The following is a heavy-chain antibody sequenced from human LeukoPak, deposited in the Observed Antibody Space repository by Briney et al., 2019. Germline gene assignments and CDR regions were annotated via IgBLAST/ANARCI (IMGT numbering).Heavy chain of an antibody. CDR2: ISYDGSNK. J-gene: IGHJ3*02. CDR1: GFTFSSYA. V-gene: IGHV3-30-3*01. Sequence: GGSLRLSCAASGFTFSSYAMHWVRQAPGKGLEWVAVISYDGSNKHYADSVKGRFTISRDNSKNTLYLQMNSLRAEDTVVYYCARSSSSSDAFDIWGQGTMVTVSS. CDR3: ARSSSSSDAFDI. D-gene: IGHD2-15*01.